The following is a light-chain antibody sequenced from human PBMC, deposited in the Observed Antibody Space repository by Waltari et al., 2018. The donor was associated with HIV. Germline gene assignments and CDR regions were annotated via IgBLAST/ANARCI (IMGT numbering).Light chain of an antibody. CDR1: TKAIPAFNS. CDR2: DVN. CDR3: SSDGGTSDGGTNNFYLV. J-gene: IGLJ2*01. V-gene: IGLV2-8*01. Sequence: HSALTQPPSAYGSPGKPVTIPRAGTTKAIPAFNSVSRYQHNPPKDHRLLISDVNKRPSGVPDRFSVSKSGNTSSLTVSRLQAEDEATYFCSSDGGTSDGGTNNFYLVFGGGTKLTVL.